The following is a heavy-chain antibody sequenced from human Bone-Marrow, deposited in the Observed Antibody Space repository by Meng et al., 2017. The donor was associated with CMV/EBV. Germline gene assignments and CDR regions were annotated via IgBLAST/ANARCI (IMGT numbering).Heavy chain of an antibody. CDR3: ARFGLLVFYDILTGYSYGMDV. J-gene: IGHJ6*02. Sequence: GESLKISCAASGFTFSDYYMSWIRQAPGKGLEWVSYISSSGSTIYYADSVKGRFTISRDNAKNSLYLQMNSLRAEDTAVYYCARFGLLVFYDILTGYSYGMDVWGQGTTVTVSS. CDR1: GFTFSDYY. V-gene: IGHV3-11*04. D-gene: IGHD3-9*01. CDR2: ISSSGSTI.